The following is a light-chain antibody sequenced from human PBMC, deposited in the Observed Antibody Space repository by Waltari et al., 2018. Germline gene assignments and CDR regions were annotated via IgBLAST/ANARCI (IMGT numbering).Light chain of an antibody. CDR2: AAS. Sequence: DIQMTQSPSSLSASVGDRVTITCRASQNINSFLNWYQQKPGRAPKPLIYAASSLHSGVPSRFSGSGSGKDYTLTISSLQPEDFATYYCQQSYSTWTSGHGTKVEI. CDR3: QQSYSTWT. V-gene: IGKV1-39*01. CDR1: QNINSF. J-gene: IGKJ1*01.